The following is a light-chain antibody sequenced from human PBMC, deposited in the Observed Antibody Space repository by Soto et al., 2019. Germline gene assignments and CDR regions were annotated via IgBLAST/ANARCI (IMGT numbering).Light chain of an antibody. CDR3: SSYAGSNNLHVV. CDR1: SSDVDDYKY. V-gene: IGLV2-8*01. Sequence: QSALTQPPSASGSRGQSVTISCTGISSDVDDYKYVSWYQQHPGKAPKLIIYELSQRPSGAPDRFSGSKSGNAASLTVSGLQADDEADYYCSSYAGSNNLHVVFGGGTKLTVL. CDR2: ELS. J-gene: IGLJ2*01.